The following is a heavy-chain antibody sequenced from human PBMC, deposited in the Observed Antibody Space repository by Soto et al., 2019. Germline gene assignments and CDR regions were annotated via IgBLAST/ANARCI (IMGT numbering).Heavy chain of an antibody. CDR2: INHSGST. D-gene: IGHD3-10*01. CDR3: ATGGFMVRGVRSLDY. V-gene: IGHV4-34*01. J-gene: IGHJ4*02. Sequence: SETLSLTCAVYGGSFIGYYWSCIRQPPGKGLEWIGEINHSGSTNYNPSLKSRVTISVDTSKNQFSLKLSSVTAADTAVYYCATGGFMVRGVRSLDYWGQGTLVTVSS. CDR1: GGSFIGYY.